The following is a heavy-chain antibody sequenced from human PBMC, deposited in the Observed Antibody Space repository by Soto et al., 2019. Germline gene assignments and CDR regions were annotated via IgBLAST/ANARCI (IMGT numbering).Heavy chain of an antibody. J-gene: IGHJ4*02. CDR2: INHSGST. V-gene: IGHV4-34*01. CDR1: GGSFSGYY. CDR3: AYGGNYTNFDY. D-gene: IGHD3-3*01. Sequence: PSETLSLTCAVYGGSFSGYYWSWIRQPPGKGLEWIGEINHSGSTNCNPSLKSRVTISVDTSKNQFSLKLSSVTAADTAVYYCAYGGNYTNFDYWGQGTLVTVSS.